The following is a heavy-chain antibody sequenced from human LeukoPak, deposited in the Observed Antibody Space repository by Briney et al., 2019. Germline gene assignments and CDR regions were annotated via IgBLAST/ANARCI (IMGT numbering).Heavy chain of an antibody. CDR1: GFTFSSYA. CDR3: AKSQGYDYVWGSYTDAFDI. Sequence: PGGSLRLSCAASGFTFSSYAMSWVRQAPGKGLEWVSAISGSGGSTYYADSMKGRFTISRDNSKNTLYLQMNSLRAEDTAVYYCAKSQGYDYVWGSYTDAFDIWGQGTMVTVSS. CDR2: ISGSGGST. J-gene: IGHJ3*02. D-gene: IGHD3-16*01. V-gene: IGHV3-23*01.